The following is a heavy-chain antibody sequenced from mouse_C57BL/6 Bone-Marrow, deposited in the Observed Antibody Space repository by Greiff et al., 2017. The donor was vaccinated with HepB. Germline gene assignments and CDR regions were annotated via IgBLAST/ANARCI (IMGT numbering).Heavy chain of an antibody. CDR2: INPGSGGT. V-gene: IGHV1-54*01. Sequence: QVQLKESGAELVRPGTSVKVSCKASGYAFTNYLIEWVKQRPGQGLEWIGVINPGSGGTNYNEKFKGKATLTADKSSSTAYMQLSSLTSEDSAVYFCAREKVYGRVYYYAMDYWGQGTSVTVSS. J-gene: IGHJ4*01. D-gene: IGHD1-1*01. CDR1: GYAFTNYL. CDR3: AREKVYGRVYYYAMDY.